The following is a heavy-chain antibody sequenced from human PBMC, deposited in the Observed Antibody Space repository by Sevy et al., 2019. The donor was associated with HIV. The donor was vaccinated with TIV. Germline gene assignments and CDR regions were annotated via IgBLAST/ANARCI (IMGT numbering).Heavy chain of an antibody. CDR2: IKSKTDGGTT. D-gene: IGHD2-21*02. CDR3: TTDTAYCGGDCYSDAFDI. J-gene: IGHJ3*02. V-gene: IGHV3-15*01. Sequence: GGSLRLSCAASGFTFSNAWMSWVRQAPGKGLEWVGRIKSKTDGGTTYYAAPVKGRFTISRDDSKNTLYLQMNSLKTEDTAVYYCTTDTAYCGGDCYSDAFDIWGHGTMVTVSS. CDR1: GFTFSNAW.